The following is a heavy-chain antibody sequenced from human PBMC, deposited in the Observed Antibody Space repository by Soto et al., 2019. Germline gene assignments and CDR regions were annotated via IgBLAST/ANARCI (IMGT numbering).Heavy chain of an antibody. Sequence: SETLSLTCAVYGTSFSGFYWTWIRQPPGKGLEWIGDINQDGSANHNPSLKGRVTISVDTSKNQFSLKMNSVTAADTAVYYCASHIATDWFDPWGQATLVTVSS. J-gene: IGHJ5*02. V-gene: IGHV4-34*01. CDR2: INQDGSA. CDR1: GTSFSGFY. CDR3: ASHIATDWFDP. D-gene: IGHD2-21*01.